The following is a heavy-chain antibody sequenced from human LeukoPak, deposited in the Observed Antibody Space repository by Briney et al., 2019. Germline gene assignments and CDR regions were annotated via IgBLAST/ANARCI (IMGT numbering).Heavy chain of an antibody. CDR1: GFTFSNYY. CDR3: ARWIHDSAAWRLDY. V-gene: IGHV3-7*04. J-gene: IGHJ4*02. Sequence: AGSLRLSCAASGFTFSNYYMSWVRQAPGKGLEWVANISQDASVVLQVDSLKGRFTVSRDNTKNSLYLQMSSLRVEDTAVYYCARWIHDSAAWRLDYWGRGALVTVSS. CDR2: ISQDASVV. D-gene: IGHD3-22*01.